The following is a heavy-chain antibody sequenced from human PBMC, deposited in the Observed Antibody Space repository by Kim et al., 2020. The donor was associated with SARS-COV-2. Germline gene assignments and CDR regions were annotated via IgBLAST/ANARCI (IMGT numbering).Heavy chain of an antibody. Sequence: SETLSLTCTVSGGSISSGGYYWSWIRQHPGKGLEWIGYIYYSGSTYYNPSLKSRVTISVDTSKNQFSLKLSSVTAADTAVYYCARDEGGVVVSYTGRGFAFDIWGQGTMVTVSS. CDR3: ARDEGGVVVSYTGRGFAFDI. D-gene: IGHD2-15*01. V-gene: IGHV4-31*03. J-gene: IGHJ3*02. CDR2: IYYSGST. CDR1: GGSISSGGYY.